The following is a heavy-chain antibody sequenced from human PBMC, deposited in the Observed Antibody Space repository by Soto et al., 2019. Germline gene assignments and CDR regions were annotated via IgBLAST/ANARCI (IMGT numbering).Heavy chain of an antibody. J-gene: IGHJ6*02. V-gene: IGHV3-30*18. CDR2: ISYDGSNK. Sequence: PGGSLRLSCAASGFTLSSYGMHWVRQAPGKGLEWVAVISYDGSNKYYADSVKGRFTISRDNSKNTLYLQMNSLRAEDTAVYYCAKDLSGSYGMDVWGQGTTVTVSS. CDR1: GFTLSSYG. D-gene: IGHD3-10*01. CDR3: AKDLSGSYGMDV.